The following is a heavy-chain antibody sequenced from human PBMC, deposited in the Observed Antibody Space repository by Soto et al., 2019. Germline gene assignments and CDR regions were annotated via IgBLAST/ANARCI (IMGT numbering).Heavy chain of an antibody. Sequence: QLQLQESGSGLVKPSQTLSLTCAVSGGSISGGGYSWSWIRQPPGKGLEWIGYIYHSGSTYYNPSLKSRVTISVDRSKNQSSLKLSSVTAADTAVYYCARAIGWFGELLGGYYFDYWGQGTLVTVSS. CDR1: GGSISGGGYS. D-gene: IGHD3-10*01. V-gene: IGHV4-30-2*01. J-gene: IGHJ4*02. CDR3: ARAIGWFGELLGGYYFDY. CDR2: IYHSGST.